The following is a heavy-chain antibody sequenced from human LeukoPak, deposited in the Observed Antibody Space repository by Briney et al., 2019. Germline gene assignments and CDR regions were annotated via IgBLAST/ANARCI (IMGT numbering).Heavy chain of an antibody. Sequence: GGSLRLSCAASGFTLDDYVMHWVRQAPGRGLEWVSGISWNSVSIGYADSVKGRFTISRDNAKNSLYLQMNSLRAEDTAVYYCARDLATVTLGGFDYWGQGTLVTVSS. CDR1: GFTLDDYV. J-gene: IGHJ4*02. CDR2: ISWNSVSI. CDR3: ARDLATVTLGGFDY. D-gene: IGHD4-17*01. V-gene: IGHV3-9*01.